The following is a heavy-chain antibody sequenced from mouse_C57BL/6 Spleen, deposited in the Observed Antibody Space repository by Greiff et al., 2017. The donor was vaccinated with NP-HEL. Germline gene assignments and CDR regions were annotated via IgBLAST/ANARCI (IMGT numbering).Heavy chain of an antibody. CDR3: AKKGYGNYLYFDV. D-gene: IGHD2-1*01. V-gene: IGHV2-5*01. J-gene: IGHJ1*03. Sequence: VKLVESGPGLVQPSQSLSITCTVSGFSLTSYGVHWVRQSPGKGLEWLGVIWRGGSTDYNAAFMSSLSITKYNSKSQVFFKMNSLQADDTAIYYCAKKGYGNYLYFDVWGTGTTVTVSS. CDR1: GFSLTSYG. CDR2: IWRGGST.